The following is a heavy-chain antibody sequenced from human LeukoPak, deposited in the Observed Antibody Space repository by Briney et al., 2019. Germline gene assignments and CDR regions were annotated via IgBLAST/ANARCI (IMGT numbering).Heavy chain of an antibody. J-gene: IGHJ4*02. CDR2: VRYDGSKK. CDR3: ARGVGFSGYVDD. D-gene: IGHD5-12*01. CDR1: GFTFSTYG. V-gene: IGHV3-30*02. Sequence: GGSLRLSCAASGFTFSTYGMHWVRQAPGKGLEWVAFVRYDGSKKYYTNSVKGRFTISRDNAKNSLYLQMNSLRAEDTAVYYCARGVGFSGYVDDWGQGTLVTVSS.